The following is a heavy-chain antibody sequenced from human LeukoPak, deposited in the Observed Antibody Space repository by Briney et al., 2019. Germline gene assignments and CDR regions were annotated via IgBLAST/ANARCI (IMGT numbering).Heavy chain of an antibody. J-gene: IGHJ3*02. CDR3: AAYCGGDCYSSAIHDAFDI. CDR2: IYTSGST. Sequence: SETLSLTCTVSGGSISSYYWSWIRQPAGKGLEWIGRIYTSGSTNYNPSLKSRVTMSVDTSKNQFSLKLSSVTAADTAVYYCAAYCGGDCYSSAIHDAFDIWGQGTMVTVSS. D-gene: IGHD2-21*02. V-gene: IGHV4-4*07. CDR1: GGSISSYY.